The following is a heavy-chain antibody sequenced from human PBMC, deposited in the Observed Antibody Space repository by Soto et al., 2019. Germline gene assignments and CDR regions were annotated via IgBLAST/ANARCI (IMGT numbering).Heavy chain of an antibody. V-gene: IGHV3-48*01. CDR1: GFTFSSYS. J-gene: IGHJ6*03. CDR2: ISSSSSTI. D-gene: IGHD2-15*01. Sequence: GGSMRLSCAASGFTFSSYSMNWVRQDPGKGLEWGSYISSSSSTIYYADSVKGRFTISRDNAKNSLYLQMNSLRAEDTAVYYCASIGLGYCSGGSCSRPSAYYYYMDVWGKGTTVTVSS. CDR3: ASIGLGYCSGGSCSRPSAYYYYMDV.